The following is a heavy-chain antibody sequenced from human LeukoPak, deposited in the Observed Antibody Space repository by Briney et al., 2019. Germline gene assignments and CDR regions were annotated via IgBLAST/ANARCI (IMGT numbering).Heavy chain of an antibody. J-gene: IGHJ4*02. CDR1: GGSISSSSYY. CDR2: IYYSGST. V-gene: IGHV4-39*01. Sequence: PSETLSLTCTVSGGSISSSSYYWGWFRQPPGKGLEWIGSIYYSGSTYYNPSLKSRVTISVDTSKNQFSLKLSSVTAADTAVYYCARVIYGRVFDYWGQGTLVTVSS. D-gene: IGHD3-16*01. CDR3: ARVIYGRVFDY.